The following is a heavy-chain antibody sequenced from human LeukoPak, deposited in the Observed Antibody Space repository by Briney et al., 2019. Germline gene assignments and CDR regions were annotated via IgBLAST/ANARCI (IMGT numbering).Heavy chain of an antibody. V-gene: IGHV4-59*01. J-gene: IGHJ4*02. CDR2: IYYSGST. D-gene: IGHD5-24*01. CDR3: ARVGGYNHFDY. Sequence: SETLSLTCTVSGASISNYYWSWIRQPPGKGPEWIGYIYYSGSTNYNPSLKSRVTISVDTSKNQFSLKLSSVTAADTAVYYCARVGGYNHFDYWGQGTLVTVSS. CDR1: GASISNYY.